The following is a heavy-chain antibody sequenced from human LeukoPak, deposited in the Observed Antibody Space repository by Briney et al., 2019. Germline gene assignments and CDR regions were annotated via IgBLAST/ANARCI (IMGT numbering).Heavy chain of an antibody. CDR1: GFTFSKFA. CDR3: MTRGFLSDSSGQYHFFDS. Sequence: PGESLRLSCVGSGFTFSKFAMSWVRQAPGKGLEWVSGITGSGSATYLAASVKGRFTVSRDNSKNTLYLEVSSLRVEDTAIYYCMTRGFLSDSSGQYHFFDSWGQGSLVSVSS. J-gene: IGHJ4*02. V-gene: IGHV3-23*01. D-gene: IGHD3-22*01. CDR2: ITGSGSAT.